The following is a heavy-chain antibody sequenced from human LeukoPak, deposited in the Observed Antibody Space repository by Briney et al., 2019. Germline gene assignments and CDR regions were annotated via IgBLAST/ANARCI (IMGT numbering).Heavy chain of an antibody. D-gene: IGHD3-22*01. CDR1: GFTFSSYG. J-gene: IGHJ4*02. Sequence: GGSLRLSCAASGFTFSSYGMHWVRQAPGKGLEWVAVISYDGSNKYYADSVKGRFTISRDNSKNTLYLQMNSLRAEDTAVYYCANTLTGYDSSGYDLDYWGQGTLVTVSS. CDR2: ISYDGSNK. CDR3: ANTLTGYDSSGYDLDY. V-gene: IGHV3-30*18.